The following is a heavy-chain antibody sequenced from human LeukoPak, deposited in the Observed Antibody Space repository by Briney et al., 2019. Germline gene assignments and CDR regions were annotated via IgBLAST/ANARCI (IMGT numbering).Heavy chain of an antibody. CDR2: ISSSGSTI. V-gene: IGHV3-48*03. CDR3: ARGGVGYSYGFDALDI. J-gene: IGHJ3*02. Sequence: PGGSLRLSCAASGFTFSSYEMNWDRQAPGKGLEWVSYISSSGSTIYYADSVKGRFTISRDNAKNSLYLQMNSLRAEDTAVYYCARGGVGYSYGFDALDIWGQGTMVTVSS. D-gene: IGHD5-18*01. CDR1: GFTFSSYE.